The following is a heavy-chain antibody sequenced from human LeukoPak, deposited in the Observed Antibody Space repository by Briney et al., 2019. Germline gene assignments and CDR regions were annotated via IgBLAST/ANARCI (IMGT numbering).Heavy chain of an antibody. CDR3: ARVSSGYTTNWYIDY. CDR1: GFTFNTYT. CDR2: ISSGSGYI. D-gene: IGHD3-3*01. J-gene: IGHJ4*02. Sequence: GGSLRLSCAPSGFTFNTYTMNWVRQAPGKGLEWVSFISSGSGYIYYADSVKGRFTISRDNAENSPYLQMNSLRAEDTAVYFCARVSSGYTTNWYIDYWGQGTLVTVSS. V-gene: IGHV3-21*01.